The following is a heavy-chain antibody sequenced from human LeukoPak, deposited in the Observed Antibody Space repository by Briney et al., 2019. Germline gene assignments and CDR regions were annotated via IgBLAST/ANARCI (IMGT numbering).Heavy chain of an antibody. D-gene: IGHD5-18*01. V-gene: IGHV3-23*01. CDR2: LSGDGYTT. CDR1: GFTFSRYG. J-gene: IGHJ4*02. Sequence: SGGSLRLSCAASGFTFSRYGMSWVRQAPEKGLEWVSHLSGDGYTTYYADSVKGRFTISRDNSKNTVYLQMNSLRAEDTAIYYCAKDTAMVPYFDYWGQGTLVTVSS. CDR3: AKDTAMVPYFDY.